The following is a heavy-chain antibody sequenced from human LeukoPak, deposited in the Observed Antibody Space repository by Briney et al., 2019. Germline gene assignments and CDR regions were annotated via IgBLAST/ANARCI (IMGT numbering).Heavy chain of an antibody. CDR2: INPNSGGT. D-gene: IGHD4-17*01. CDR1: GYTFTGYY. J-gene: IGHJ4*02. V-gene: IGHV1-2*02. CDR3: ARDPPTVTTHGNLYY. Sequence: ASVKVSCKASGYTFTGYYMHWVRQAPGQGLEWMGWINPNSGGTNYAQKFQGRVTMTRDTSISTAYMELSRLRSDDTAVYYCARDPPTVTTHGNLYYWGQGTLVTVSS.